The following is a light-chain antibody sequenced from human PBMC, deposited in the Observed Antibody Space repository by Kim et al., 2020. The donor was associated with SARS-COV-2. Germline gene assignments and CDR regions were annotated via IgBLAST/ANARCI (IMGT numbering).Light chain of an antibody. V-gene: IGKV3-11*01. J-gene: IGKJ1*01. CDR1: QYVSNY. CDR3: QHRRS. Sequence: EIVLTQSPATLSLSPGERATLSCRASQYVSNYLAWYQQRPGQAPRLLIYDVSDRATAIPARFSGSGSGTDFTLTISSLEPEDFAVYYCQHRRSFGQGTNVDLK. CDR2: DVS.